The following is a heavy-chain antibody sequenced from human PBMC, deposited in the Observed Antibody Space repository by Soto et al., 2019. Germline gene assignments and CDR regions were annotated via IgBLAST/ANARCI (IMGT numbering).Heavy chain of an antibody. CDR1: GGRFSSYA. CDR3: VVHYYGMDV. Sequence: ASVNVACKASGGRFSSYASSWVRQDTGQGLEWMGGIIPIFGTANYAQKFQGRVTITADESTSTAYMELSSLRSEDTAVYYCVVHYYGMDVWGQGTTVTVSS. V-gene: IGHV1-69*13. CDR2: IIPIFGTA. J-gene: IGHJ6*02.